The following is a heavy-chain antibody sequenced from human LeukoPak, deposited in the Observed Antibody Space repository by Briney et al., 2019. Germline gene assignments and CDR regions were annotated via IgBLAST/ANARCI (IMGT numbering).Heavy chain of an antibody. V-gene: IGHV3-48*01. CDR1: GFTFSTYS. J-gene: IGHJ5*02. CDR3: ARGSHGYFGYRPRGWFDP. Sequence: GSLRLSCAASGFTFSTYSMNWVRQAPGKGLEWVSYISSSTSTIYYADSVKGRFTISRDNAKNSLYLQMNSLRAEDTAVYYCARGSHGYFGYRPRGWFDPWGQGTLVTVSS. CDR2: ISSSTSTI. D-gene: IGHD3-9*01.